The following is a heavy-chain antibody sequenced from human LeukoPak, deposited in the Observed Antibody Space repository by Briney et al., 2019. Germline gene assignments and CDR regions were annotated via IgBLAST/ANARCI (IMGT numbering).Heavy chain of an antibody. CDR3: ARGYYDFWSGYYITQKPFDY. D-gene: IGHD3-3*01. V-gene: IGHV4-34*01. CDR2: INHSGST. CDR1: GFTFSSYS. Sequence: GSLRLSCVASGFTFSSYSFNWVRQPPGKGLEWIGEINHSGSTNYNPSLKSRVTISVDTSKNQFSLKLSSVTAADTAVYYCARGYYDFWSGYYITQKPFDYWGQGTLVTVSS. J-gene: IGHJ4*02.